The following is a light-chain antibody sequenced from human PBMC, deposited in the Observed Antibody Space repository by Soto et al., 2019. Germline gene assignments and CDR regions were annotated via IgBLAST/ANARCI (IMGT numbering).Light chain of an antibody. V-gene: IGKV1-39*01. CDR2: AAV. CDR1: QSINTY. J-gene: IGKJ4*01. CDR3: QQRSSTPGLN. Sequence: DIHLTQSPSSLSASVGDRVTISCWASQSINTYLNWYQQKSGKAPKVLIYAAVGLQTGVPSRFSGGGSGTHFSLTINGVQPADSATSYCQQRSSTPGLNFGGGTKLEI.